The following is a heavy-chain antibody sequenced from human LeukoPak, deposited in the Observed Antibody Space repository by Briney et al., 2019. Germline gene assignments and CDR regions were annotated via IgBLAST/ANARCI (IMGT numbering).Heavy chain of an antibody. J-gene: IGHJ4*02. CDR1: GGTFSSYA. CDR3: ATRLRDYYGSGSRPFDH. CDR2: IIPIFGTA. V-gene: IGHV1-69*13. D-gene: IGHD3-10*01. Sequence: GASVKVSCKASGGTFSSYAINWVRQAPGQGLEWMGGIIPIFGTANYAQKFQGRVTITADESTSTAYMDLSSLKSEDTAVYYCATRLRDYYGSGSRPFDHWGQGTLVTVSS.